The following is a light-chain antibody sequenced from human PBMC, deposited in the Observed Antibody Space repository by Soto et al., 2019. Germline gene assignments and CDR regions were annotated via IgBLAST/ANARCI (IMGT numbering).Light chain of an antibody. CDR2: EVT. CDR3: SSYTSHATLGVV. Sequence: QSVLTQPASVTGSPGQSITISCSGTNSDVGGYNYVSWYQQHPGKAPKLMIYEVTHRPSGVSDRFSGSRSGNAASLTISGLQAEDEADYYCSSYTSHATLGVVFGGGTKLTVL. V-gene: IGLV2-14*01. J-gene: IGLJ2*01. CDR1: NSDVGGYNY.